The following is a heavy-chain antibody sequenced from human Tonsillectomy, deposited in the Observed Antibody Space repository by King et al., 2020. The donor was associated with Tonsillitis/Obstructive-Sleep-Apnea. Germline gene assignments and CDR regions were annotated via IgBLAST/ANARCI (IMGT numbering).Heavy chain of an antibody. J-gene: IGHJ4*02. Sequence: VQLVESGGGLVQPGGSLRLSCAASGFTFTNDEMNWVRQAPGKGLEWVSYISSGGSTMYYADSVKGRFTISRDNGKNSLYLQMNRLRAEDTAVYYCASGAVVGATPYFDYLVQGALVTVSS. CDR2: ISSGGSTM. CDR3: ASGAVVGATPYFDY. D-gene: IGHD1-26*01. V-gene: IGHV3-48*03. CDR1: GFTFTNDE.